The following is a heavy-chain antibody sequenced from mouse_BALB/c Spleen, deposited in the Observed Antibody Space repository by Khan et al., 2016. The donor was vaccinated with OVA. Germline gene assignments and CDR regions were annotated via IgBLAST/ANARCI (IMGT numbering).Heavy chain of an antibody. Sequence: VQLQQSGPELVKPGASVKISCKTSGYTFTEYTLHWVKQSHGKRLEWIGVINPKNGVTSYNQKFKGKATLTVDKSSSTAYMEFRSLTSEDSAVYYCARDAGRYWGQGTSVTVSS. CDR1: GYTFTEYT. D-gene: IGHD3-3*01. CDR2: INPKNGVT. CDR3: ARDAGRY. V-gene: IGHV1-18*01. J-gene: IGHJ4*01.